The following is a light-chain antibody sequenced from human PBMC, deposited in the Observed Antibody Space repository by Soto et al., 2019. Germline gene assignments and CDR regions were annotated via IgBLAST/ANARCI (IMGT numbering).Light chain of an antibody. V-gene: IGKV1-39*01. CDR3: QQSYSTRLT. Sequence: DIQMTQSPSSLPASVGDRVTITCRASQSISSYLNWYQQKPGKAPKLLIYAASSLQSGVPSRFSGSGSGTDFTLTISSLQPEDFATYYCQQSYSTRLTFGGGTKV. CDR1: QSISSY. CDR2: AAS. J-gene: IGKJ4*01.